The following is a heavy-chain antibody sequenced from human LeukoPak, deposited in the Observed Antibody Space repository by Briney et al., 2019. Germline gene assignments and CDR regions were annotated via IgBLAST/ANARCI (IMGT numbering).Heavy chain of an antibody. CDR1: GFTLSDYY. Sequence: GGSLRLSCAASGFTLSDYYMDWVRQAPGQGLEWVARTRKKAKGYTTEYAASVKGRFTISRDDSKNSVDLEMNSLITEDTAVYYCARAQSDSSGYYYVGDYWGQGTLVTVSS. V-gene: IGHV3-72*01. CDR2: TRKKAKGYTT. D-gene: IGHD3-22*01. J-gene: IGHJ4*02. CDR3: ARAQSDSSGYYYVGDY.